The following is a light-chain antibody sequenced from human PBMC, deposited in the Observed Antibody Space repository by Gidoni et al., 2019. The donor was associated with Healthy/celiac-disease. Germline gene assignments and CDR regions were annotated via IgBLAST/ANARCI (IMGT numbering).Light chain of an antibody. CDR3: SSYAGSNYVV. Sequence: QAALTQPPSASGPPGQSVTTSCTGTSSDVGGYNYVSWYQQHPGKASKLIIYEVSTRPSGVPDRFSGSKSGNTASRIVSGLQAEDEADYYCSSYAGSNYVVFGGGTTLTVL. V-gene: IGLV2-8*01. J-gene: IGLJ2*01. CDR1: SSDVGGYNY. CDR2: EVS.